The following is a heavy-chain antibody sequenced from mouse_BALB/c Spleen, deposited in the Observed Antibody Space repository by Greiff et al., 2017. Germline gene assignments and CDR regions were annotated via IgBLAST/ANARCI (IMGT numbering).Heavy chain of an antibody. CDR1: GYTFTSYW. CDR3: TRRYYDYSMDY. V-gene: IGHV1-69*02. D-gene: IGHD2-4*01. J-gene: IGHJ4*01. CDR2: IYPSDSYT. Sequence: VQLQQPGAELVRPGASVKLSCKASGYTFTSYWINWVKQRPGQGLEWIGNIYPSDSYTNYNQKFKDKATLTVDKSSSTAYMQLSSPTSEDSAVYYCTRRYYDYSMDYWGQGTSVTVSS.